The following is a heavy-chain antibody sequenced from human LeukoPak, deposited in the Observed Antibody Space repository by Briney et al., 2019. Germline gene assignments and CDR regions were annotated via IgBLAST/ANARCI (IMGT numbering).Heavy chain of an antibody. D-gene: IGHD2-15*01. CDR2: IYTSGST. CDR3: ARGPLVVGRYFGY. J-gene: IGHJ4*02. Sequence: SQTLSLTCTVSGGSISSGSYYWSWIRQPAGRGLEWIGRIYTSGSTNYNPSLKSRVTISVDTSKNQFSLKLSSVTAADTAVYYCARGPLVVGRYFGYWGQGTLVTVSS. CDR1: GGSISSGSYY. V-gene: IGHV4-61*02.